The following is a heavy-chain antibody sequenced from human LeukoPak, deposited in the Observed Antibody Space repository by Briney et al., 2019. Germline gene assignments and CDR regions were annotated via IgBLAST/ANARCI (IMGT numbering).Heavy chain of an antibody. CDR3: AKGSVYDSSLDY. CDR1: GFTFDDYA. CDR2: ISWNSGSI. D-gene: IGHD3-22*01. V-gene: IGHV3-9*01. Sequence: PGRSLRLSCAASGFTFDDYAMHWVRQAPGKGLEWVSGISWNSGSIGYADSVKGRFTISRDNAKNSQYLQMNSLRAEDTALYYCAKGSVYDSSLDYWGQGTLVTVSS. J-gene: IGHJ4*02.